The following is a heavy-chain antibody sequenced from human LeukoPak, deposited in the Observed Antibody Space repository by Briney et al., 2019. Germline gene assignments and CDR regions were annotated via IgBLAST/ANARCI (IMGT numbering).Heavy chain of an antibody. CDR2: ISSSSSYI. CDR3: AREVMRYCGGDCYSSRADYYYYYYMDV. J-gene: IGHJ6*03. V-gene: IGHV3-21*01. D-gene: IGHD2-21*01. Sequence: PGGSLRLSRAASGFTFSSYSMNWVRQAPGKGLEWVSSISSSSSYIYYADSVKGRFTISRDNAKNSLYLQMNSLRAEDTAVYYCAREVMRYCGGDCYSSRADYYYYYYMDVWGKGTTVTVSS. CDR1: GFTFSSYS.